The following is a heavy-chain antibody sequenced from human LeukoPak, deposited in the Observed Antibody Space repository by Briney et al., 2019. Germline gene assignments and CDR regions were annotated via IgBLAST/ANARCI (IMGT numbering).Heavy chain of an antibody. CDR1: GFTFSSYA. J-gene: IGHJ4*02. Sequence: GGSLRLSCAASGFTFSSYAMNWVRQAPGKGLEWVSAISGSGGSTYYADSVKGRFTISRDNSKNTLYLQMNSLRAEDTAVYYCAKDKYSSSWTDYWGQGTLVTVS. D-gene: IGHD6-13*01. CDR3: AKDKYSSSWTDY. CDR2: ISGSGGST. V-gene: IGHV3-23*01.